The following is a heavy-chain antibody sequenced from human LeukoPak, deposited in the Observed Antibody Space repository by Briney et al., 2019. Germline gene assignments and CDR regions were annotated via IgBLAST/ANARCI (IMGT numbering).Heavy chain of an antibody. J-gene: IGHJ5*02. CDR3: ARDGYYDILTGYRNWFDP. D-gene: IGHD3-9*01. Sequence: ASVEVSCKASGYTFTDYYMHWVRQAPGQGLEWMGWINPNSGGTNYAQKFKGRVTMTRDTSISTAYMELSRLRSDDTAVYYCARDGYYDILTGYRNWFDPWGQGTLVTVSS. CDR2: INPNSGGT. V-gene: IGHV1-2*02. CDR1: GYTFTDYY.